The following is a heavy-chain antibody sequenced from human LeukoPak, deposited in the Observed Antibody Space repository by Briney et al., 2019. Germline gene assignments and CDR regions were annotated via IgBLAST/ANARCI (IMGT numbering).Heavy chain of an antibody. J-gene: IGHJ4*02. CDR1: GGSISSYY. CDR3: ARTRDSSSRPFDY. CDR2: IFYSGST. Sequence: SETLSLTCTVSGGSISSYYWSWLRQPPGKGLEWVGYIFYSGSTNYSPSLKSLVTISVDTSKNQFSLKLSSVTAADTAVYYCARTRDSSSRPFDYWGQGTLVTVSS. V-gene: IGHV4-59*01. D-gene: IGHD6-13*01.